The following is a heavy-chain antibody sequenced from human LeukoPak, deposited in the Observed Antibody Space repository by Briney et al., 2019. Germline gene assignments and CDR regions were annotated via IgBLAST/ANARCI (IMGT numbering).Heavy chain of an antibody. Sequence: GGSLRLSCAASGFTFTTYWMHWVRQAPGKGLVWVSHINSDGSITSYADSVKSRFTISRDNAKNSLYLQMNSLRAEDTAVYYCAREYSSSPLEGYYGMDVWGQGTTVTVSS. J-gene: IGHJ6*02. CDR2: INSDGSIT. CDR3: AREYSSSPLEGYYGMDV. V-gene: IGHV3-74*01. CDR1: GFTFTTYW. D-gene: IGHD6-6*01.